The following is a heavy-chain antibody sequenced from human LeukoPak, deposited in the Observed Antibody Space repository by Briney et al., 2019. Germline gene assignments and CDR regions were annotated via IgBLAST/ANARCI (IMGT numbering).Heavy chain of an antibody. Sequence: GGSLRLSCAAPGFTFSSYAMSWVRQAPGKGLEWVSAISGSGGSTYYADSVKGRFTISRDNSKNTLYLQMNSLRAEDTAVYYCAKDYGGNSGSDAFDIWGQGTMVTVSS. CDR1: GFTFSSYA. J-gene: IGHJ3*02. D-gene: IGHD4-23*01. V-gene: IGHV3-23*01. CDR3: AKDYGGNSGSDAFDI. CDR2: ISGSGGST.